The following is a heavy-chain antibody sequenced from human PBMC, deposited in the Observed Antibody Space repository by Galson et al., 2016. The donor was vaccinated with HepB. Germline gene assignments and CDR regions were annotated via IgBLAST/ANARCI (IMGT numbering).Heavy chain of an antibody. CDR3: VKEKVVDGRETAEYFQH. Sequence: SLRLSCAASGFTFSDYGMHWVRQTPGKGLEWVAAIWFDGSDTYYADSVKGRFSISRDNSKNTLYLQMNRMRAEDTAVYYCVKEKVVDGRETAEYFQHWGQGTLVTVSS. CDR1: GFTFSDYG. CDR2: IWFDGSDT. J-gene: IGHJ1*01. V-gene: IGHV3-33*06. D-gene: IGHD2-15*01.